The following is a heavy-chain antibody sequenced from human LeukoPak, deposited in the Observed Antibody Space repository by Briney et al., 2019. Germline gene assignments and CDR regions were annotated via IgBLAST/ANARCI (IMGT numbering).Heavy chain of an antibody. V-gene: IGHV3-48*01. J-gene: IGHJ4*02. CDR3: ARVRVTGYSNFAY. D-gene: IGHD3-9*01. CDR1: GFTFSSYS. Sequence: PGGSLRLSCAASGFTFSSYSMNWVRQAPGKGLEWVSYISSSSSTIYYADSVKGRFTISRDNSKNTVYLQMSSLRAEDTAVYYCARVRVTGYSNFAYWGQGTLVTVSS. CDR2: ISSSSSTI.